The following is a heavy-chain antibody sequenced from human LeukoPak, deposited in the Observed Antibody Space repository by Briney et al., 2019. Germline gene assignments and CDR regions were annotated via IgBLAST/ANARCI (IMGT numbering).Heavy chain of an antibody. V-gene: IGHV4-30-2*01. Sequence: SQTLSLTCAVSSGSISSGGYSWSWIRQPPGTGLEWIGYIYHSGSTYYNPSLKSRVTISVDRSKNQFSLKLSSVTAADTAVYYCARAYYSLPTLTWFDPWGQGTLVTVSS. D-gene: IGHD4-11*01. J-gene: IGHJ5*02. CDR3: ARAYYSLPTLTWFDP. CDR2: IYHSGST. CDR1: SGSISSGGYS.